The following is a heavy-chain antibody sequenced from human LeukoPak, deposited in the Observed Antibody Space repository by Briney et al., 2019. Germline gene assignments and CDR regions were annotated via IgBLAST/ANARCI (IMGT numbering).Heavy chain of an antibody. V-gene: IGHV4-4*07. D-gene: IGHD6-13*01. Sequence: SETLSLTCTVSGGSISGYYWSWIRQPAGKGLERIGRIYTSGSTNYNPSLKSRVTISVDTSKNQFSLKLSSVTAADTAVYYCARLNKQQLVDYWGQGTLVTVSS. J-gene: IGHJ4*02. CDR1: GGSISGYY. CDR3: ARLNKQQLVDY. CDR2: IYTSGST.